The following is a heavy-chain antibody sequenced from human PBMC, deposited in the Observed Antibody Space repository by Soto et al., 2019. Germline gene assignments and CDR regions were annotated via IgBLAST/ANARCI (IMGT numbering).Heavy chain of an antibody. Sequence: ASVKVSCKASGYTFTSYGISWVRQAPGQGLEWMGWISAYNGNTNYAQKLQGRVTMTTDTSTSTAYMELRSLRSDDTAVYYCARDGRYREPPNGYYFDYWGQGTLVTVSS. J-gene: IGHJ4*02. CDR1: GYTFTSYG. CDR2: ISAYNGNT. V-gene: IGHV1-18*01. D-gene: IGHD1-26*01. CDR3: ARDGRYREPPNGYYFDY.